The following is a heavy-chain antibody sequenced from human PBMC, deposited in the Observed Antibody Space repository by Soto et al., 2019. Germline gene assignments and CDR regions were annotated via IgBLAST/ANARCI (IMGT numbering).Heavy chain of an antibody. J-gene: IGHJ4*02. CDR3: ARAPYYYESSGYAPDH. D-gene: IGHD3-22*01. CDR2: IYYSGST. Sequence: SETRSLACTVSGESISRGDYYWSWIRQPPGKGREWIWYIYYSGSTYYNRSLKSRVTISVDTSKNQFSLKLSSVTAADTAVYYCARAPYYYESSGYAPDHWAQGTPLPVSS. CDR1: GESISRGDYY. V-gene: IGHV4-30-4*01.